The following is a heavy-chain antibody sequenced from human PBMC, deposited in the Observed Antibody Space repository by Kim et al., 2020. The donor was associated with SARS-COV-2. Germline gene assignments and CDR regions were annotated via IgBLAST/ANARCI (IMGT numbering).Heavy chain of an antibody. V-gene: IGHV4-30-2*01. D-gene: IGHD3-22*01. CDR2: IYHSGST. CDR3: ARGRDSSGYPDAFDI. J-gene: IGHJ3*02. Sequence: SETLSLTCAVSGGSISSGGYSWSWIRQPPGKGLEWIGYIYHSGSTYYNPSLKSRVTISVDRSKNQFSLKLSSVTAADTAVYYCARGRDSSGYPDAFDIWGQGTMVTVSS. CDR1: GGSISSGGYS.